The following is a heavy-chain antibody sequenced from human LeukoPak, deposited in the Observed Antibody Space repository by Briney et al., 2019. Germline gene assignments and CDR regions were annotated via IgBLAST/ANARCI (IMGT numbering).Heavy chain of an antibody. V-gene: IGHV3-20*04. Sequence: GGSLRLSCAASGFTFDDYGMSWVPQTPGKGLERGSGINWNGGSTGYADSVEGRFTISRDNAKNSLYLQMNSLRAEDTALYYCARAKEGDFWSGYTYYFDYWGQGTLVTVSS. CDR3: ARAKEGDFWSGYTYYFDY. CDR1: GFTFDDYG. J-gene: IGHJ4*02. D-gene: IGHD3-3*01. CDR2: INWNGGST.